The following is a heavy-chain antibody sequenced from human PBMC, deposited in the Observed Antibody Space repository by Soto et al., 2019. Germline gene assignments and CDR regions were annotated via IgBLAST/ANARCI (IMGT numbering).Heavy chain of an antibody. J-gene: IGHJ4*02. V-gene: IGHV3-30*18. CDR1: GFTFSSYG. Sequence: GGSLRLSCAASGFTFSSYGMHWVRQAPGKGLEWVAVISYDGSNKYYADSVRGRFTISRDNSKNTLYLQMNSLRAEDTAVYYCANEPPYSSSSIDHWGQGTLVTVSS. CDR3: ANEPPYSSSSIDH. D-gene: IGHD6-6*01. CDR2: ISYDGSNK.